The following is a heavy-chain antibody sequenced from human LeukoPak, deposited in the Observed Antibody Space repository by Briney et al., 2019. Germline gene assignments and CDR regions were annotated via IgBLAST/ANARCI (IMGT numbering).Heavy chain of an antibody. J-gene: IGHJ4*02. V-gene: IGHV3-23*01. CDR2: ISPGGGTA. CDR3: AKDRRVYSGSQYYFDY. Sequence: PGGSLRLSCAVSGFAFGSEAMSWVRQSPARGLEWVASISPGGGTAYYADYVKGRFTISRDNSKNTLYLQMNSLRAEDTAVYYCAKDRRVYSGSQYYFDYWGQGTLVTVSS. D-gene: IGHD1-26*01. CDR1: GFAFGSEA.